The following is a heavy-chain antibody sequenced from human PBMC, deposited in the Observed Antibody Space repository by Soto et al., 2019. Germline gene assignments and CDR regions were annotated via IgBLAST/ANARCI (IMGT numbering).Heavy chain of an antibody. J-gene: IGHJ6*02. CDR2: SYSIGST. CDR3: RRSSRYSTDV. Sequence: QLQLQESGPGLVKPWETLSLTCTVSGGSISSSSCWGWIRQPPGKGLEWIGSSYSIGSTYYSPSLKSRVTISVDTSKNQFSLKLSSVTAADTAVYYCRRSSRYSTDVWGQGTTVTVSS. CDR1: GGSISSSSC. D-gene: IGHD6-13*01. V-gene: IGHV4-39*01.